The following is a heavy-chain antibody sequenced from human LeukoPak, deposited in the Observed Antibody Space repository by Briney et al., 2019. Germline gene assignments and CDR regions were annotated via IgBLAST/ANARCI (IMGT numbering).Heavy chain of an antibody. D-gene: IGHD3-9*01. V-gene: IGHV1-2*02. Sequence: EASVKVSCKAAGYTFTAYYMHWVRQAPGQGLEWMGWINPNSGGTNSAQKFQGRVTMTRDTSISTAYMELSRLKFDDTAVYYCARVSTSGYRDWLDPWGQGTLVTVSS. CDR2: INPNSGGT. J-gene: IGHJ5*02. CDR3: ARVSTSGYRDWLDP. CDR1: GYTFTAYY.